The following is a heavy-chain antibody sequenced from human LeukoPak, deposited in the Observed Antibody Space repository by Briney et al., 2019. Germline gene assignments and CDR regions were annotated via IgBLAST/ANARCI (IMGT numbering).Heavy chain of an antibody. CDR2: ISSSGSTI. Sequence: GGSLRLSCAASGFTFSSYSMNWVRQAPGKGLEWVSYISSSGSTIYYADSVKGRFTISRDNSKSTLYLQMNSLRAEDTAVYYCASSEYSSSWHDAFDIWGQGTMVTVSS. CDR1: GFTFSSYS. CDR3: ASSEYSSSWHDAFDI. V-gene: IGHV3-48*01. D-gene: IGHD6-13*01. J-gene: IGHJ3*02.